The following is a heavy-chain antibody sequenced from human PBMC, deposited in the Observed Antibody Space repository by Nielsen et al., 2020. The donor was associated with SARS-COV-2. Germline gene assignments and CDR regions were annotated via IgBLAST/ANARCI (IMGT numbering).Heavy chain of an antibody. CDR2: ISSSGSTI. Sequence: VRQAPGKGLEWVSYISSSGSTIYYAGSVKGRFTISRDNAKNSLYLQMNSLRAEDTAVYYCARDAYYYDSSDHYYYYGMDVWGQGTTVTVSS. CDR3: ARDAYYYDSSDHYYYYGMDV. D-gene: IGHD3-22*01. V-gene: IGHV3-48*03. J-gene: IGHJ6*02.